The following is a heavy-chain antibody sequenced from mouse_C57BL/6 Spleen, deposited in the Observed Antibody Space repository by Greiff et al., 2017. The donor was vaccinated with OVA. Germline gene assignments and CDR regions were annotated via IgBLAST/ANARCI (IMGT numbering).Heavy chain of an antibody. CDR2: IYPRDGST. Sequence: QVQLQQSDAELVKPGASVKMSCKASGYTFTDHTILWMKQRPEQGLEWIGYIYPRDGSTKYNEKFKGKATLTADKSSSTAYMQLNSLTSEDSADYFCTRSLNWDYFDYWGQGTTLTVSS. D-gene: IGHD4-1*02. V-gene: IGHV1-78*01. CDR1: GYTFTDHT. J-gene: IGHJ2*01. CDR3: TRSLNWDYFDY.